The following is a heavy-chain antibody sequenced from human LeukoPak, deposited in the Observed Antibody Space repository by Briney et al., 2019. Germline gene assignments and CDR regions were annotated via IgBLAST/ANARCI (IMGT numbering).Heavy chain of an antibody. Sequence: GGSLRLSCAASGFSFSSYAMSWVRQAPGRGLEWVSAICGSGTNTYYADSVKGRFTISRDNSKNTLDLQMNSLRAEDTAVYYCAKAGGGNCFSSLDFWGQGTLVTVPS. J-gene: IGHJ4*02. D-gene: IGHD2-15*01. V-gene: IGHV3-23*01. CDR3: AKAGGGNCFSSLDF. CDR2: ICGSGTNT. CDR1: GFSFSSYA.